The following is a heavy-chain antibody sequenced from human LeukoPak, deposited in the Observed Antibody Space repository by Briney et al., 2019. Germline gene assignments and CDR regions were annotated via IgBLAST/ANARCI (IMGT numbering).Heavy chain of an antibody. CDR1: GYTFTSYG. CDR2: ISAYSGNT. Sequence: ASVKVSCKASGYTFTSYGISWVRQAPGQGLEWMGWISAYSGNTNYAQKLQGRVTMTTDTSTSTAYMELRSLRSDDTAVYYCAVNFWSGYYPYYYGMDVWGQGTTVTVSS. J-gene: IGHJ6*02. D-gene: IGHD3-3*01. V-gene: IGHV1-18*01. CDR3: AVNFWSGYYPYYYGMDV.